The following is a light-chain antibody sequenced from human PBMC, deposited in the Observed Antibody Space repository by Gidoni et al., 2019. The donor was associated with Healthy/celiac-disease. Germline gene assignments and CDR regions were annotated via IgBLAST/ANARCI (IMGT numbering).Light chain of an antibody. Sequence: DIQMTQSPSSLSASVGDRVTITSRTSQIISSYLNWYHQKPGKAPKLLIYAASSLQSGVPSRFSGSGSGTDFTLTISSLQPEDFATYYCQQSYSTLWTFXXXTKVEIK. CDR1: QIISSY. CDR2: AAS. CDR3: QQSYSTLWT. J-gene: IGKJ1*01. V-gene: IGKV1-39*01.